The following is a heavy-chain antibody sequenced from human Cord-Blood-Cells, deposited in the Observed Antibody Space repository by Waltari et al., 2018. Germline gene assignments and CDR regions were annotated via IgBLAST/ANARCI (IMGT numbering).Heavy chain of an antibody. CDR2: IWYDGSNK. J-gene: IGHJ4*02. Sequence: QVQLVESGGGVVQPGRSLRLPCAASGSTFSSYGRHWVRQAPGKGLEWVAVIWYDGSNKYYADSVKGRFTISRDNSKNTLYLQMNSLRAEDTAVYYCARGVVTYFDYWGQGTLVTVSS. D-gene: IGHD4-4*01. CDR1: GSTFSSYG. V-gene: IGHV3-33*01. CDR3: ARGVVTYFDY.